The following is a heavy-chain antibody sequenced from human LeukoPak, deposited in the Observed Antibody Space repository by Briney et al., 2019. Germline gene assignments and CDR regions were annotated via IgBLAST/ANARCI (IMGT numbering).Heavy chain of an antibody. D-gene: IGHD3-22*01. V-gene: IGHV1-2*02. Sequence: ASVKVPCKGSGYTFSGYYMHWVRQAPGQGLEWMGWINYNSGATNYAQALQGRVTMTRDTSITIFYMELSSLRSDDTAVYYCARALRYDDSSGYYAYWGQGTLVTVSS. J-gene: IGHJ4*02. CDR1: GYTFSGYY. CDR3: ARALRYDDSSGYYAY. CDR2: INYNSGAT.